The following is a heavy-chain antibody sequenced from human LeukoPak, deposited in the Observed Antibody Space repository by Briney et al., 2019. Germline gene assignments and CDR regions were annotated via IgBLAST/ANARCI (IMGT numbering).Heavy chain of an antibody. V-gene: IGHV3-30*18. CDR3: AKDLEAYCGGDCYPPFDY. CDR1: GFTFSNYG. Sequence: GGSLRLSCAASGFTFSNYGMQWVRQAPGKGLEGMAVISYDGSNKYYADSVKGRFTISRDNSKNTLHLQMNSLRAEDTAVYYCAKDLEAYCGGDCYPPFDYWGQGTLVTVSS. CDR2: ISYDGSNK. D-gene: IGHD2-21*01. J-gene: IGHJ4*02.